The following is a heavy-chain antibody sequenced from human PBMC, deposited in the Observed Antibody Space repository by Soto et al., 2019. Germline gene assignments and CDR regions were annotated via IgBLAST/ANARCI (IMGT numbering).Heavy chain of an antibody. V-gene: IGHV4-31*03. CDR2: IYYSGST. Sequence: SETLSLTCTVSGGSISSGGYYWSWIRQHPGKGLEWIGYIYYSGSTYYNPSLKSRITISVDTSKNQLSLKVSSVTAADTAVYYCARALGVTMVRDRSDAFDIWGQGTMVTVSS. J-gene: IGHJ3*02. D-gene: IGHD3-10*01. CDR3: ARALGVTMVRDRSDAFDI. CDR1: GGSISSGGYY.